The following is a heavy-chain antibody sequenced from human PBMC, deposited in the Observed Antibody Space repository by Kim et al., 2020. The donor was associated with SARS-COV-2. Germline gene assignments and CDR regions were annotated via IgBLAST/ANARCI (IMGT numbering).Heavy chain of an antibody. CDR3: LKGGWGWVWVY. CDR2: IDGSDGTT. CDR1: GFTFTGHA. D-gene: IGHD2-21*01. V-gene: IGHV3-23*01. Sequence: GGSLRLSCTTSGFTFTGHAMSWVRQAPGKGLEWVSSIDGSDGTTYYVDSVKGRFSISRDDSKNTLYLQMSALRADDTAAYYCLKGGWGWVWVYGGQGSL. J-gene: IGHJ4*02.